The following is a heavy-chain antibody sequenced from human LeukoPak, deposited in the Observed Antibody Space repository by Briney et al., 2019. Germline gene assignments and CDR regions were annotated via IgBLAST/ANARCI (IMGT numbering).Heavy chain of an antibody. CDR2: ISWNSGSI. J-gene: IGHJ6*02. CDR3: AKEGSSSLNYYGMDV. Sequence: PGGSLRLSCAASGFTFDDYAMHWVRQAPGKGLEWVSGISWNSGSIGYADSVKGRFTISRDNAKNSLYLQMNSLRAEDTALYYCAKEGSSSLNYYGMDVWGQGTTVTVSS. D-gene: IGHD6-13*01. CDR1: GFTFDDYA. V-gene: IGHV3-9*01.